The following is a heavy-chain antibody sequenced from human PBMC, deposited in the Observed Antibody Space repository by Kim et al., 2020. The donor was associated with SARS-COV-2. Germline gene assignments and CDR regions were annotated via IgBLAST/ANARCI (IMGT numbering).Heavy chain of an antibody. J-gene: IGHJ1*01. CDR3: ASGAPGH. V-gene: IGHV4-34*01. CDR1: GGSFSSFQ. Sequence: SETLSLTCAVSGGSFSSFQWTWVRQTPGQGLEWMWVISHSGSTNYNPALKCRVSMSVATSTNQFALRLTSVTAAATAVYYCASGAPGHWGQGTLVTVSS. CDR2: ISHSGST.